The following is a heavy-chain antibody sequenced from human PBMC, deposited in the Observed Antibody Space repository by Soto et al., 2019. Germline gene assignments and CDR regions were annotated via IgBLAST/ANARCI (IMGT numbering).Heavy chain of an antibody. CDR3: ARTRYDILTGYRWFDP. Sequence: ASVKVSCKASGYTFTSYAMHWVRQAPGQRLEWMGWINAGNGNTKYSQKFQGRVTITRGTSASTAYMELSSLRSEDTAVYYCARTRYDILTGYRWFDPWGQGTLVTVSS. CDR1: GYTFTSYA. V-gene: IGHV1-3*01. CDR2: INAGNGNT. J-gene: IGHJ5*02. D-gene: IGHD3-9*01.